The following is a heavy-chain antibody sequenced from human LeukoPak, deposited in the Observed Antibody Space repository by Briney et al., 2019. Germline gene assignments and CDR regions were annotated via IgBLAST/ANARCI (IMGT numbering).Heavy chain of an antibody. D-gene: IGHD6-6*01. CDR1: SGSVSSGGYS. V-gene: IGHV4-30-2*01. J-gene: IGHJ6*03. CDR2: IYHSGST. CDR3: ARHRKSARNYLYYYMDV. Sequence: PSQTLSLTCAVSSGSVSSGGYSWSWIRHPPGKGLEWIGYIYHSGSTYHNPSLKSRVIISVDTSKNQFSLNLTSVTAADTALYYCARHRKSARNYLYYYMDVWGKGTTVTVSS.